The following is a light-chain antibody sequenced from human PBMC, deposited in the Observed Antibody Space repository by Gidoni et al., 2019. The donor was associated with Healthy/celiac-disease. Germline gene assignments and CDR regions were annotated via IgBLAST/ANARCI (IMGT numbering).Light chain of an antibody. CDR1: QSVLYSSNNKYY. V-gene: IGKV4-1*01. J-gene: IGKJ2*01. CDR2: WAS. Sequence: DIVMTQSPDSLAASLGERATINCKSSQSVLYSSNNKYYLAWYQQKPGQPPKLLIYWASTRDSGVPDRFSGSGSGTDFTLTISSLQAEDVAVYYCQQYYSTPYTFGQGTKLEIK. CDR3: QQYYSTPYT.